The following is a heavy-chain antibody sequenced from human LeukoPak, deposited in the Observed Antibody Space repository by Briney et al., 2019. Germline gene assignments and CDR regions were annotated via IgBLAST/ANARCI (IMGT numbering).Heavy chain of an antibody. CDR2: IYTGGST. CDR1: GFTVSSNY. D-gene: IGHD3-22*01. Sequence: GGSLRLSCAASGFTVSSNYMSWVRQAPGKGLEWVSAIYTGGSTYYAGSVKGRFTISRDNSKNTLYLQMNSLRAEDTAVYYCARSLYYYDSSGYSYYWGQGTLVTVSS. J-gene: IGHJ4*02. V-gene: IGHV3-66*01. CDR3: ARSLYYYDSSGYSYY.